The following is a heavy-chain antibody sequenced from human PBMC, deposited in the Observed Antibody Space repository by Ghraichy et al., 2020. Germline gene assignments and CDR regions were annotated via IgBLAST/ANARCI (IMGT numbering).Heavy chain of an antibody. J-gene: IGHJ4*02. CDR1: GFSFSTYT. CDR2: ITSGSTI. D-gene: IGHD3-16*01. CDR3: AKDLGRHKPFDY. Sequence: GGSLRLSCAASGFSFSTYTMNWVRQAPGKGLERVSYITSGSTIDYADSVKGRFTTSRDNAKNSLYLQMNSLRPEDTAMYYCAKDLGRHKPFDYWGQGTLVTVSS. V-gene: IGHV3-48*04.